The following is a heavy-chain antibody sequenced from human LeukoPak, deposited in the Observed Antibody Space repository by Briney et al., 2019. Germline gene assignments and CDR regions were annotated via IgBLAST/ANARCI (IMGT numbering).Heavy chain of an antibody. CDR2: IGHSGDNT. CDR3: AKDFSVYYHDSRVLDY. Sequence: GGTLRLSCEVSGITFSSYGMSWVRQAPGKGLEWVSAIGHSGDNTYYAESVKGRFTISRDNSKNTLFLQMNSLRAEDTAVYYCAKDFSVYYHDSRVLDYWGQGTLVTVSS. V-gene: IGHV3-23*01. D-gene: IGHD3-22*01. CDR1: GITFSSYG. J-gene: IGHJ4*02.